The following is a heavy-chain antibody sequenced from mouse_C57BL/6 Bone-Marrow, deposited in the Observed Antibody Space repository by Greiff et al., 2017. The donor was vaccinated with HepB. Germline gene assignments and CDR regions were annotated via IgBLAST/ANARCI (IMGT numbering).Heavy chain of an antibody. D-gene: IGHD1-1*01. CDR1: GYTFTSYG. V-gene: IGHV1-81*01. J-gene: IGHJ1*03. CDR3: ARGAYYYGSSYWYFDV. Sequence: VQGVESGAELARPGASVKLSCKASGYTFTSYGISWVKQRTGQGLEWIGEIYPRSGNTYYNEKFKGKATLTADKSSSTAYLQLSSLTSEDTAIYYCARGAYYYGSSYWYFDVWGTGTTVTVSS. CDR2: IYPRSGNT.